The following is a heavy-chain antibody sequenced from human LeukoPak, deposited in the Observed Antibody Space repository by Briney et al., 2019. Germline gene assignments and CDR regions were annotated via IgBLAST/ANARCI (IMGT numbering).Heavy chain of an antibody. Sequence: SQTLSLTCTVSGGSISSGSYYWGWIRQPPGKGLEWIGSIYYSGSTYYNPSLKSRVTISVDTSKNQFSLKLSSVTAADTAVYYCARGELINWFDPWGQGTLVTVSS. D-gene: IGHD1-7*01. CDR1: GGSISSGSYY. CDR3: ARGELINWFDP. CDR2: IYYSGST. V-gene: IGHV4-39*07. J-gene: IGHJ5*02.